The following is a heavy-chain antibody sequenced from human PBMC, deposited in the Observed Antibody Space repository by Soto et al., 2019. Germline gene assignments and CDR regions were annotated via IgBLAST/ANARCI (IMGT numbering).Heavy chain of an antibody. V-gene: IGHV3-48*01. CDR2: ISSSSNSI. CDR3: ARSEQLCPGGHDAFDI. CDR1: GFTFISYS. Sequence: TGGSLRLSCAASGFTFISYSMNWVRQAPGKGLEWVSYISSSSNSIYYADSVKGRFPISRDNAKNSLHLQMNSLRAEDTAVYYCARSEQLCPGGHDAFDIWGQGTMVTVSS. D-gene: IGHD6-6*01. J-gene: IGHJ3*02.